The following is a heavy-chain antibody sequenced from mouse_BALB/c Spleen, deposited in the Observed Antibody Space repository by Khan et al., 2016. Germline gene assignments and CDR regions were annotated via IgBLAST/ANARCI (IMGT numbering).Heavy chain of an antibody. D-gene: IGHD2-13*01. V-gene: IGHV1-77*01. J-gene: IGHJ3*01. CDR2: IYPGSGST. Sequence: QIQLVQSGPELVKPGASVKMSCKASGYTFTDYVISWVKQRTGQGLEWIGEIYPGSGSTYYNEKFKGKATLTADKSSNTAYMQLSSLTSEDSAVYFCASEGDPAWFAYWGQGTLVTVSA. CDR1: GYTFTDYV. CDR3: ASEGDPAWFAY.